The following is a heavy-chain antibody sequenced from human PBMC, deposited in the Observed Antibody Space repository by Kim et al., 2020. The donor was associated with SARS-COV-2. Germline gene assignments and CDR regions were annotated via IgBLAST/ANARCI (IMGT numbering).Heavy chain of an antibody. V-gene: IGHV3-7*01. J-gene: IGHJ6*03. Sequence: GGSLRLSCAASGFAFSTHCMNWVRQAPGKGLEWVATIKQGGTETYYVDSVKGRFTISRDNSKNLLYLQMNSLRADDTAVYYCARGLLYGFYYMGVWGKGT. D-gene: IGHD2-2*02. CDR1: GFAFSTHC. CDR3: ARGLLYGFYYMGV. CDR2: IKQGGTET.